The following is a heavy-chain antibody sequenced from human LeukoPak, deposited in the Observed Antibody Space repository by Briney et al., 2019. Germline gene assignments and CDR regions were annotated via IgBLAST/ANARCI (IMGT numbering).Heavy chain of an antibody. D-gene: IGHD1-14*01. CDR1: GFIFSNYG. CDR2: IWHDGSNK. Sequence: PGGSLRLSCAASGFIFSNYGMQWVRQAPGKGLEWVAVIWHDGSNKYYADSVKGRFTISRYSSKNTVYLQMDSLRAEDTAVYYCVRVGYQYTGGDYWGQGTLVTVSS. V-gene: IGHV3-33*01. J-gene: IGHJ4*02. CDR3: VRVGYQYTGGDY.